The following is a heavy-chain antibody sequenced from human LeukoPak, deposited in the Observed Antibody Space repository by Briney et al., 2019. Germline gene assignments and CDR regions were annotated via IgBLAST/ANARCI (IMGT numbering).Heavy chain of an antibody. V-gene: IGHV4-39*01. Sequence: SETLSLTCTVSGGSMRSGSNYWGWIRQPPGEGLEWIGSLYYSGSTDYNPSLKSRVTISVDTSKNQFSLKLSSVTAADTAVYYCARHVGNSGSGSYLTYFDYWGQGTLVTVSS. CDR1: GGSMRSGSNY. CDR2: LYYSGST. CDR3: ARHVGNSGSGSYLTYFDY. D-gene: IGHD3-10*01. J-gene: IGHJ4*02.